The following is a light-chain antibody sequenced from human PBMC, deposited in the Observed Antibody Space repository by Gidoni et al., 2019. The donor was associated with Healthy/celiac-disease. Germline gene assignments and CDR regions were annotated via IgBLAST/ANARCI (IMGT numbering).Light chain of an antibody. J-gene: IGLJ2*01. CDR2: GNS. CDR3: QSYDSSLSGHVV. V-gene: IGLV1-40*01. CDR1: SSNIGAGYD. Sequence: QSVLTQPPSVSGAPGQGVPISCTGSSSNIGAGYDVHWYQQLPGPAPKLLIYGNSNRPSGVPDRFSGSKSGTSASLAITGLQAEDEADYYCQSYDSSLSGHVVFGGGTKLTVL.